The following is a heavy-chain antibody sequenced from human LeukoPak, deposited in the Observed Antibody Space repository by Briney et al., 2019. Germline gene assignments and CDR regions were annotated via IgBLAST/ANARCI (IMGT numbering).Heavy chain of an antibody. D-gene: IGHD3-10*01. Sequence: SETLSLTCTVSGGSISSSSYYWGWFRQPPGTGLEWIATLYYSGNTYYNPSLKSRLTTSVDTSKEQLSLELSSVTATDTAVYYCAIRFSSGTYYNLWGQGTLVTVSS. CDR2: LYYSGNT. J-gene: IGHJ4*02. V-gene: IGHV4-39*01. CDR3: AIRFSSGTYYNL. CDR1: GGSISSSSYY.